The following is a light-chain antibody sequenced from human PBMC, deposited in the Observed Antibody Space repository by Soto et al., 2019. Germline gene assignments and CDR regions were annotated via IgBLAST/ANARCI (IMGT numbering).Light chain of an antibody. CDR2: GAS. CDR3: QQYYSTPLT. V-gene: IGKV3-20*01. CDR1: QSVSSSY. J-gene: IGKJ4*01. Sequence: EIVLTQSPGTLSLSPGERATLSCRASQSVSSSYLAWYQQKPGQAPRLLIYGASRRATGIPDRFSGSGSGSDFTLTISSLQAEDVAVYYCQQYYSTPLTFGGGTKVDIK.